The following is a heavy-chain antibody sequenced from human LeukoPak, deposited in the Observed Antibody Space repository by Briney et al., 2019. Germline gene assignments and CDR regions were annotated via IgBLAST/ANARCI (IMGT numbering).Heavy chain of an antibody. CDR1: GFSFSNHW. CDR3: ARSYYPDLSATPDC. D-gene: IGHD3-22*01. CDR2: IDEGGSNA. J-gene: IGHJ4*02. Sequence: GGSLRLSCSASGFSFSNHWMHWVRQVPGKGLVWVSRIDEGGSNAMYADSVKGRFTISRDNSKNTLDLQMNSLRTEDTAVYYCARSYYPDLSATPDCWGQGTLVTVS. V-gene: IGHV3-74*03.